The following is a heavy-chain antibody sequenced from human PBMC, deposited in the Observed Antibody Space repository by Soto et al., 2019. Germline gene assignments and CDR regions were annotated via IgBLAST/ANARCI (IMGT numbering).Heavy chain of an antibody. J-gene: IGHJ6*02. D-gene: IGHD2-15*01. V-gene: IGHV3-33*01. CDR2: IWYDGSNK. CDR1: GFTFNTHG. CDR3: ARDRGRLHYYGMDV. Sequence: PGGSLRLSCAASGFTFNTHGMHWVRQAPGKGLEWVAVIWYDGSNKYYGDSVKGRCAISRDNSENTLYLQMNSLRAEDTAVYYCARDRGRLHYYGMDVWGQGTTVTVSS.